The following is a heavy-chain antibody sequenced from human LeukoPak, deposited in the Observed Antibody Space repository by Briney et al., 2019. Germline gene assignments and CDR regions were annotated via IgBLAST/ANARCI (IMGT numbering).Heavy chain of an antibody. CDR1: GFTFSNYD. CDR2: ISYDGSNK. Sequence: PGGSLRLSCAASGFTFSNYDMHWVRQAPGKGLEWVAFISYDGSNKYYADSVKGRFTISRDNSKNTLYLQMNSLRAEDTAVYYCAKVLIWTYGSGNYYKGAFDIWGQGTMVTVFS. CDR3: AKVLIWTYGSGNYYKGAFDI. J-gene: IGHJ3*02. D-gene: IGHD3-10*01. V-gene: IGHV3-30*18.